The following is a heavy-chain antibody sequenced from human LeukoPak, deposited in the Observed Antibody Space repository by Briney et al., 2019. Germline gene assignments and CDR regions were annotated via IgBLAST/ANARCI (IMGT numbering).Heavy chain of an antibody. J-gene: IGHJ4*02. Sequence: SETLSLTCTVSGGSISSSSYYWGWIRQPPGKGPEWIGSIYYSGCTYYNPSLKSRVTISVDTSKNQFSLKLSSVTAADTAVYYCARQAGYGYSPFDYWGQGTLVTVSS. V-gene: IGHV4-39*01. CDR1: GGSISSSSYY. CDR2: IYYSGCT. D-gene: IGHD5-18*01. CDR3: ARQAGYGYSPFDY.